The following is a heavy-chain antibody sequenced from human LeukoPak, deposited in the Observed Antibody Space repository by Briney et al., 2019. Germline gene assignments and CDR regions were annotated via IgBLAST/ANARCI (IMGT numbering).Heavy chain of an antibody. V-gene: IGHV4-59*01. J-gene: IGHJ6*03. CDR3: ARGKDSNYSYYYYYMDV. D-gene: IGHD4-11*01. CDR1: GGSISSYY. CDR2: IYYSGST. Sequence: SETLSLTCTVSGGSISSYYWSWIRQPPGKGLEWIGYIYYSGSTNYNPSLKSRVTISVDTSKNQFSLKLSSVTAADTAVYYCARGKDSNYSYYYYYMDVWGKGATVTVSS.